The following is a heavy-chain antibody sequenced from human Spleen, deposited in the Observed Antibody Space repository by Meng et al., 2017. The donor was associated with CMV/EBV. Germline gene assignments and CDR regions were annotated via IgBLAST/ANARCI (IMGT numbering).Heavy chain of an antibody. Sequence: LSFAGYGGSFIGFSWGRVRQSPGKGMEGIGEINHRGNTNYNPTLESRVTISVDSSKRQFSLKVSAVTAADTAVYYCARTVEWSHFDYWGQGNLVTVSS. D-gene: IGHD3-3*01. CDR1: GGSFIGFS. CDR3: ARTVEWSHFDY. J-gene: IGHJ4*02. V-gene: IGHV4-34*01. CDR2: INHRGNT.